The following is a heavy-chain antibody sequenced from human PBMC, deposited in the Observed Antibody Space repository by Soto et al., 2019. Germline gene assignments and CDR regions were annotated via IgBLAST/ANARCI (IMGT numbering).Heavy chain of an antibody. Sequence: EVHLLESGGGLVQPGGSRELPGTAPEFTFSSYALTWAGQPPGGGRGGVSGITASGGRTYYADSVKGRFTISRDNSKSTLYLQMNSLRAEDTAVYYCAKDTRYGDYVRWFDSWGQGTLVTVSS. D-gene: IGHD4-17*01. V-gene: IGHV3-23*01. J-gene: IGHJ5*01. CDR2: ITASGGRT. CDR3: AKDTRYGDYVRWFDS. CDR1: EFTFSSYA.